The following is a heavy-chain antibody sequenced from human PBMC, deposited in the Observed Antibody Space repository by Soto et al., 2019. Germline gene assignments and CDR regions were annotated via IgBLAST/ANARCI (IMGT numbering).Heavy chain of an antibody. CDR1: GYSISDDYY. V-gene: IGHV4-38-2*01. CDR2: IYQSGST. D-gene: IGHD3-3*01. CDR3: ARAFPTKYDFWRSPDYGMDV. J-gene: IGHJ6*02. Sequence: PSETLSLTCAVSGYSISDDYYWGWIRQPPGKGLEWIGSIYQSGSTYYNPSLKSRVTISVDTSKNQFSLRLTSVTAADTAMYYCARAFPTKYDFWRSPDYGMDVWGQGTTVTVSS.